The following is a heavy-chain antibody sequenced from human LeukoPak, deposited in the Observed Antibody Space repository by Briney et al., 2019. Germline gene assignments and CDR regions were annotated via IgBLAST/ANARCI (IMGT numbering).Heavy chain of an antibody. CDR1: GGSISTYY. Sequence: PSETLPLTCTVSGGSISTYYWSWIRQPPGKGLEWIGYIYYSGSTNYNASLKSRVTISVDTSKNQFSLKLSSVTAADTAVYYCARHRYSSSSLNWFDPWGQGILVTVSS. D-gene: IGHD6-6*01. V-gene: IGHV4-59*08. CDR3: ARHRYSSSSLNWFDP. CDR2: IYYSGST. J-gene: IGHJ5*02.